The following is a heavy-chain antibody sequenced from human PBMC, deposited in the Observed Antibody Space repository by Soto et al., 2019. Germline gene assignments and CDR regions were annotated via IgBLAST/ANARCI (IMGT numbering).Heavy chain of an antibody. J-gene: IGHJ3*02. Sequence: PSETRSLPFTLSGGAFSGNDYHWSASRQPPGKGLEWIGYIYYSETTYYNPSFSSRLTTSIDTSKTQFSLQQSSVSAADAAVYYCARKYWSGGSCHSAFDIWGQGTMVTVSS. V-gene: IGHV4-30-4*02. CDR1: GGAFSGNDYH. D-gene: IGHD2-15*01. CDR2: IYYSETT. CDR3: ARKYWSGGSCHSAFDI.